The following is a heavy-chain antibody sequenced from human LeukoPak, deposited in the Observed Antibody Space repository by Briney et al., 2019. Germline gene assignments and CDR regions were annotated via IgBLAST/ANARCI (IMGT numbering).Heavy chain of an antibody. CDR2: IKKDGSEE. Sequence: PGGSLRLSCAASGFTLNRYLMSWVRQATGGGLEWVANIKKDGSEESYLDSVKGRFTVSRDNAKNSLFLQMNSLRGEDTAVYYCARSNPNRNALDLWGQGTMVTISS. J-gene: IGHJ3*01. CDR3: ARSNPNRNALDL. V-gene: IGHV3-7*01. CDR1: GFTLNRYL. D-gene: IGHD1-14*01.